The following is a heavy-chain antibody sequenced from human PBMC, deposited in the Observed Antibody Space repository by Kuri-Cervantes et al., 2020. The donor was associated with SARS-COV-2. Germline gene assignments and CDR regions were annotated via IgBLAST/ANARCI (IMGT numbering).Heavy chain of an antibody. Sequence: SVKVSCKASGYTFSSYAISWVRQAPGQGLEWMGGIIPIFGTANYAQKFQGRVTITTDESTSTAYMELSSLRSEDTAVYYCASLYFDDSSSEDYAFDIWGQGTMVTVSS. J-gene: IGHJ3*02. D-gene: IGHD6-13*01. CDR1: GYTFSSYA. V-gene: IGHV1-69*05. CDR2: IIPIFGTA. CDR3: ASLYFDDSSSEDYAFDI.